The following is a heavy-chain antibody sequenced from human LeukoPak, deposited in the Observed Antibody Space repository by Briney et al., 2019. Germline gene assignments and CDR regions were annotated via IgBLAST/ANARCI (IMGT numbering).Heavy chain of an antibody. CDR3: ARQWCNGGSCYGAS. CDR2: TYYRSKWYS. D-gene: IGHD2-15*01. J-gene: IGHJ5*02. CDR1: GDILSSDSAA. V-gene: IGHV6-1*01. Sequence: SQTLSLTCALSGDILSSDSAAWNWLRQSPSRGLEWLGRTYYRSKWYSDYAVSLKSRITSTPDTSKNQFSRQLHAVTPEDTALYYCARQWCNGGSCYGASWGEGTLVTVSS.